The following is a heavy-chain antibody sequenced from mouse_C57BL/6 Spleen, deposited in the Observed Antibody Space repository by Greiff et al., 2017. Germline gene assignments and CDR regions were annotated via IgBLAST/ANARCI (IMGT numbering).Heavy chain of an antibody. CDR3: AREDYGSRAAWFAY. CDR1: GFTFSDYY. D-gene: IGHD1-1*01. J-gene: IGHJ3*01. CDR2: INYDGSST. Sequence: EVKLVESEGGLVQPGSSMKLSCTASGFTFSDYYMAWVRQVPEKGLEWVANINYDGSSTYYLDSLKSRFIISRDNAKNILYLQMSSLKSEDTATYYCAREDYGSRAAWFAYWGQGTLVTVSA. V-gene: IGHV5-16*01.